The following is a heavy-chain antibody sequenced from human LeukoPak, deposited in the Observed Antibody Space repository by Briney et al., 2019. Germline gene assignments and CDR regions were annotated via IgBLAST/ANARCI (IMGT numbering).Heavy chain of an antibody. V-gene: IGHV3-23*01. D-gene: IGHD3-10*01. CDR3: ARASAGSGSYYAPAYYYYGMDV. CDR2: ISHSGSDT. Sequence: GGSLRLSCAASGFTFNGYAMNWVRQAPGKGLEWVSGISHSGSDTHYADSVKGRFTISRDNSKNTLYLQMNSLRAEDTAVYYCARASAGSGSYYAPAYYYYGMDVWGQGTTVTVSS. CDR1: GFTFNGYA. J-gene: IGHJ6*02.